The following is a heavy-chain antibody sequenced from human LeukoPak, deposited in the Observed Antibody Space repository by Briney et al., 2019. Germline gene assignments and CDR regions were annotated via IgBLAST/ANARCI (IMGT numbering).Heavy chain of an antibody. J-gene: IGHJ6*03. CDR2: INWNGGST. V-gene: IGHV3-20*04. CDR3: ARDRGGYYYYYMDV. CDR1: GFTFDDYG. Sequence: PGGSLRLSCAASGFTFDDYGMSWVRQAPGKGLEWVSGINWNGGSTGYADSVKGRFTISRDNSKNTLYLQMNSLRAEDTAVYYCARDRGGYYYYYMDVWGKGTTVTVSS. D-gene: IGHD2-15*01.